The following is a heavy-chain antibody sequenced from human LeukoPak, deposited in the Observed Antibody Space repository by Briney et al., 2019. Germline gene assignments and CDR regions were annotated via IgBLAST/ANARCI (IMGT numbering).Heavy chain of an antibody. CDR1: GGSFSGYY. J-gene: IGHJ4*02. D-gene: IGHD2-15*01. Sequence: SETLSLTCAVYGGSFSGYYWSWIRQPPGKGLEWIGEINHSGSTNFNPSLKSRVTISVDTSKNQFSLKLSSVTAADTAVYYCASSCSGGSCSTPTRLDYWGQGTPVTVSS. V-gene: IGHV4-34*01. CDR2: INHSGST. CDR3: ASSCSGGSCSTPTRLDY.